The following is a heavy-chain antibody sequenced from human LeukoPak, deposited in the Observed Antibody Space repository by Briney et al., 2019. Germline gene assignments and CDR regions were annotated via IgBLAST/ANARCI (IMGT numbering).Heavy chain of an antibody. J-gene: IGHJ4*02. V-gene: IGHV4-39*01. D-gene: IGHD3-3*01. CDR1: GXSISTSSYY. CDR2: IYYTGST. CDR3: ASHNPDTTHFDLWSGYYDF. Sequence: SETLSLTCSVSGXSISTSSYYWGWIRQPPGKGLEWIGIIYYTGSTYYNPSLKSRVTISVDTSKNQFSLKLRFVTAADTAVYYCASHNPDTTHFDLWSGYYDFWGQGTLVTVSS.